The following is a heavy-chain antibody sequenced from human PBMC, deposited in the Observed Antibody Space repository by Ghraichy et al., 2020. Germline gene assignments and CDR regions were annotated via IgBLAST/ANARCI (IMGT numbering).Heavy chain of an antibody. CDR3: ARELRGYSYGNDY. CDR1: GFTFSSYW. CDR2: INSDGSST. V-gene: IGHV3-74*01. Sequence: GGSLRLSCAASGFTFSSYWMHWVRQAPGKGLVWVSRINSDGSSTSYADSVKGRFTISRDNAKNTLYLQMNSLRAEDTAVHYCARELRGYSYGNDYWGQGTLVTVSS. D-gene: IGHD5-18*01. J-gene: IGHJ4*02.